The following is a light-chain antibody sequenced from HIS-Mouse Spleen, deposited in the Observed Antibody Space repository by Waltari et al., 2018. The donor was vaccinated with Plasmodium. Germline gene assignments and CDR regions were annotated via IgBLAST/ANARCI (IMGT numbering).Light chain of an antibody. CDR1: QGVLYSSNNKNY. CDR2: WAS. Sequence: DIVMTQSPDSLAVSLGERATINCKSSQGVLYSSNNKNYLAWYQHKPGQPPKLLIYWASTRESGVPDRFSGSGSGTDFTLTISSLQAEDVAVYYCQQYYSTPWTFGQGTKVEIK. CDR3: QQYYSTPWT. J-gene: IGKJ1*01. V-gene: IGKV4-1*01.